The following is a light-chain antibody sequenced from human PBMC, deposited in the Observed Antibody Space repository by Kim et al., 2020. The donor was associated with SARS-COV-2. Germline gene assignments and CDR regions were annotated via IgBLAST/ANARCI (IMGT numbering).Light chain of an antibody. CDR2: IDN. V-gene: IGLV1-44*01. CDR3: ATSEVSLDSWV. CDR1: NPSVRRPC. Sequence: KVPIYCGGSNPSVRRPCVDWCHQLPGTAPKVSIYIDNPRPSRGPDRFSGARSGASASLAICGLHSQDEAEYNCATSEVSLDSWVFGGGTQLTVL. J-gene: IGLJ3*02.